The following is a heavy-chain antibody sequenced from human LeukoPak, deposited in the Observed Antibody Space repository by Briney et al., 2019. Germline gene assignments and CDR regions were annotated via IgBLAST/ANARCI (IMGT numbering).Heavy chain of an antibody. CDR1: GFTYSSYA. Sequence: GGSLRLSCAASGFTYSSYAMSWVRQAPGKGLEWVSAIGGSGGSTYYADSVKGRFTISRDNSKNTLYLQMNSLRAEDTAVYYCAKVAAAGYYYYYGMDVWGQGTTVTVSS. CDR3: AKVAAAGYYYYYGMDV. J-gene: IGHJ6*02. D-gene: IGHD6-13*01. V-gene: IGHV3-23*01. CDR2: IGGSGGST.